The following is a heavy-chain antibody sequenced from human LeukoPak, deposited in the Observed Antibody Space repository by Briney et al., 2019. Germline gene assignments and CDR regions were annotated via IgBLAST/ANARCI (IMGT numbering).Heavy chain of an antibody. J-gene: IGHJ3*02. Sequence: KPGGSLRLSCAASGFTFSSYSMNWVRQAPGKGLEWVSSISSSSSYIYYADSVKGRFTISRDNAKNSLYLQMNSLRAEDTAVYYCERVLAGYYDSSGYSGNDAFDIWGQGTMVTVSS. CDR2: ISSSSSYI. CDR1: GFTFSSYS. D-gene: IGHD3-22*01. V-gene: IGHV3-21*01. CDR3: ERVLAGYYDSSGYSGNDAFDI.